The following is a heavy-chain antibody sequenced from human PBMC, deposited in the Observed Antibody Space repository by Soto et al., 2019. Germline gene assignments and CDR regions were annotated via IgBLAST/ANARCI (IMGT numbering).Heavy chain of an antibody. CDR2: IKSKSDGATT. CDR1: GFTFSKAW. CDR3: TTDRGSGSYFSDF. Sequence: GASLRLSCAASGFTFSKAWMNWVRQAPGKGLEWVGRIKSKSDGATTDYAAPVKGRFTISIDDSKSTLYLQMNSLKTEDTAVYYCTTDRGSGSYFSDFRGQGTLVTVSS. D-gene: IGHD1-26*01. V-gene: IGHV3-15*07. J-gene: IGHJ4*02.